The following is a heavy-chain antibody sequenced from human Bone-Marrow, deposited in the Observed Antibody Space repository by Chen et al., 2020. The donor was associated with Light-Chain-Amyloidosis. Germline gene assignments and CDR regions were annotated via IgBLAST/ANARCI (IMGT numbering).Heavy chain of an antibody. J-gene: IGHJ4*02. V-gene: IGHV3-53*02. CDR3: ARSSGWWAYNF. CDR1: GFSVSRSY. CDR2: IYSGGST. Sequence: EVHLVETGGALIQPGGSLRLSCAASGFSVSRSYMSWVRQAPGKGLEWVSLIYSGGSTYYADFVKGRFTISRDSSKNTVYLQMNSLRADDTALYYCARSSGWWAYNFWGQGTLVTVSS. D-gene: IGHD6-19*01.